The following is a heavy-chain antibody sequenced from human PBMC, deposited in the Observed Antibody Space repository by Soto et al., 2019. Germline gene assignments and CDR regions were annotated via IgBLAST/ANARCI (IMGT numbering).Heavy chain of an antibody. CDR1: GGTFSSYA. Sequence: QVQLVQSGAEVKKPGSSVKVSCKASGGTFSSYAIDWVRQAPGQGLEWMGGIIPIFGTADYAQQFQGRVTITADESTSTAYMELSSLRSEDTAVYYCARRQTGGGWGYYFDYWGQGTLVTVSS. V-gene: IGHV1-69*12. CDR2: IIPIFGTA. J-gene: IGHJ4*02. CDR3: ARRQTGGGWGYYFDY. D-gene: IGHD3-16*01.